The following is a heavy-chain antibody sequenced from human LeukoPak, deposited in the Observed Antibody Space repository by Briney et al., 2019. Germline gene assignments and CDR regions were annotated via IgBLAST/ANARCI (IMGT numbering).Heavy chain of an antibody. J-gene: IGHJ3*02. CDR2: IYDSGST. CDR3: ARGPVGGTTYNDGDAFDI. CDR1: GGSISNYH. Sequence: SETLSLTCTVSGGSISNYHWIWIRQPPGKGLEWIGYIYDSGSTDYNPSLNSRVTLSVDTSKNQFSLKLSSVTAADTAVYYCARGPVGGTTYNDGDAFDIWGQGTMVTVSS. D-gene: IGHD1-7*01. V-gene: IGHV4-59*01.